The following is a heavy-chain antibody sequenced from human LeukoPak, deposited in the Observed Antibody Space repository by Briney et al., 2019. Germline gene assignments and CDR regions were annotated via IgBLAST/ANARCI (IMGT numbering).Heavy chain of an antibody. Sequence: PGRSLRLSCAASGFTFSSYAMHWVRQAPGKGLEWVAVISYDGSNKYYADSVKGRFTISRDNSKNTLYLQMNSLRAEDTAVYYCAATVTTPNYYYYGMDVWAKGPRSPSP. CDR2: ISYDGSNK. CDR3: AATVTTPNYYYYGMDV. J-gene: IGHJ6*02. V-gene: IGHV3-30*07. CDR1: GFTFSSYA. D-gene: IGHD4-17*01.